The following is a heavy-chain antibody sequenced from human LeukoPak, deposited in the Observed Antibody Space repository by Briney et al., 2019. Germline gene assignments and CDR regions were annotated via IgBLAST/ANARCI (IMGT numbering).Heavy chain of an antibody. CDR2: ISGSGGST. V-gene: IGHV3-23*01. CDR1: GFTFSSYA. J-gene: IGHJ4*02. Sequence: PGGSLRLSCAASGFTFSSYAMSWVRQAQGKGLEWVSGISGSGGSTYHADSVKGRFTISRDNSKNTLYMQMNSLRAEDTAVYYCAKRYCGGDCYGYFDYWGQGTLVTVSS. D-gene: IGHD2-21*02. CDR3: AKRYCGGDCYGYFDY.